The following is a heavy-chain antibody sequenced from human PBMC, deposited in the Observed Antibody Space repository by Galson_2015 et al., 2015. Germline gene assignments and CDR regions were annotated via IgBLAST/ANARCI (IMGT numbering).Heavy chain of an antibody. J-gene: IGHJ5*02. CDR2: INPSSAIR. CDR3: ARGGLYGSGSMPWFDP. D-gene: IGHD3-10*01. V-gene: IGHV1-46*01. CDR1: GYTFTNYY. Sequence: SVKVSCKASGYTFTNYYMHWVRQAPGQGLEWMGVINPSSAIRTNAQKFQGRVTMTRDTSTTTVYMELSSLRSEDTAVYYCARGGLYGSGSMPWFDPSGQGTLVTVSS.